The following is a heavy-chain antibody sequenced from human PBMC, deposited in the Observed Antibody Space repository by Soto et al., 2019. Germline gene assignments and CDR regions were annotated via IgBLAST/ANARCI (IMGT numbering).Heavy chain of an antibody. V-gene: IGHV3-30-3*01. CDR1: GFTFSSYA. CDR3: ARVQRAY. CDR2: ISYDGSNK. Sequence: QVQLVESGGGVVQPGRSLRLSCAASGFTFSSYAMHWVRQAPGKGLEWVAVISYDGSNKYYADSVKGRFTISRDNSKNTLYLQMNSLRAEDTAVYYCARVQRAYWGQGTLVTVSS. J-gene: IGHJ4*02.